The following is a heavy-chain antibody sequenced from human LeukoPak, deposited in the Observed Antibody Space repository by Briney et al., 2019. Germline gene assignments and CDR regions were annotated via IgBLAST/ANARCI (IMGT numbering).Heavy chain of an antibody. Sequence: GASVKVSCKASGYIFTQYGISWVRQAPGQGLEWMASISTYNGNTNYAQNFQGRVTVTTDTSTSTAYMELRSLRSDDTAVYYCARRTGYNYYYMEVWGQGTTVNVSS. CDR2: ISTYNGNT. CDR3: ARRTGYNYYYMEV. J-gene: IGHJ6*03. CDR1: GYIFTQYG. D-gene: IGHD3/OR15-3a*01. V-gene: IGHV1-18*01.